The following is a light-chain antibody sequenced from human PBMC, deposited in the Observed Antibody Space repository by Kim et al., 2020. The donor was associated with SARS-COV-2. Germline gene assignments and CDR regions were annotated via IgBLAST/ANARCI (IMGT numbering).Light chain of an antibody. J-gene: IGLJ2*01. CDR2: VNGDGSH. CDR3: QTWGTGIVV. CDR1: YEDRLYA. V-gene: IGLV4-69*01. Sequence: AAVKVTSTLNYEDRLYASTWRQQQSGKGPRYLMKVNGDGSHNKGDGTPDRFSGSTSGAERYLTISSLQSEDEADYYCQTWGTGIVVFGGGTQLTVL.